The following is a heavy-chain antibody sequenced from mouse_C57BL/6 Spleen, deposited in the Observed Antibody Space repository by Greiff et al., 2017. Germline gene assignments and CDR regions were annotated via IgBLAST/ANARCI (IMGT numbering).Heavy chain of an antibody. CDR3: ARRFATTHYGSSYDYAMDY. D-gene: IGHD1-1*01. CDR1: GYTFPSYW. Sequence: QVQLQQPGTELVKPGASVKLSCKASGYTFPSYWMHWVKQRPGQGLEWIGNINPSNGGTNYNEKFKSKATLPVDKSSSTAYMQLSSLTSEDSAVYYCARRFATTHYGSSYDYAMDYWGQGTSVTVSS. J-gene: IGHJ4*01. V-gene: IGHV1-53*01. CDR2: INPSNGGT.